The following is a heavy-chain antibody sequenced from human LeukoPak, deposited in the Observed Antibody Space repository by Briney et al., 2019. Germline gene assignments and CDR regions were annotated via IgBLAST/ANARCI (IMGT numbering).Heavy chain of an antibody. J-gene: IGHJ4*02. CDR2: ISSDGSST. Sequence: GSLRLSCAASGFTFSTYWMHWVRQAPGKGLLWVSRISSDGSSTSYADSVKGRFTISRDNARNTLYLQMSSLRAEDTAVYYCARGGLTAGFDYWGQGTLVTVSS. V-gene: IGHV3-74*01. CDR3: ARGGLTAGFDY. CDR1: GFTFSTYW.